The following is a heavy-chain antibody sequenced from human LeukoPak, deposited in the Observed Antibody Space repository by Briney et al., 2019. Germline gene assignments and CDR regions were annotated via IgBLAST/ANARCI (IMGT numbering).Heavy chain of an antibody. CDR2: ISYDGSNK. CDR1: GFTFSSYG. V-gene: IGHV3-30*18. Sequence: GGSLRLSCAASGFTFSSYGMHWVHQAPGKGLEWVAVISYDGSNKYYADSVKGRFTISRDNSKNTLYLQMNSLRAEDTAVYYCAKAFSTSWEFDYWGQGTLVTVSS. J-gene: IGHJ4*02. D-gene: IGHD2-2*01. CDR3: AKAFSTSWEFDY.